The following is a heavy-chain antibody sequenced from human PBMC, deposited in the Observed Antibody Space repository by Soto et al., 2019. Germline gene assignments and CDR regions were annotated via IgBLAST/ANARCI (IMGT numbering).Heavy chain of an antibody. J-gene: IGHJ6*02. D-gene: IGHD2-2*01. CDR2: IIPIFGTA. CDR3: AGHVPAAGYYYGMDV. V-gene: IGHV1-69*12. Sequence: QVQLVQSGAEVKKPGSSVKVSCKASGGTFSSYAISWVRQAPGQGLEWMGGIIPIFGTANYAQKFQGRVTITAEESTSTAYMGVSSLRSEDTAVYYCAGHVPAAGYYYGMDVWGQGTTVTVSS. CDR1: GGTFSSYA.